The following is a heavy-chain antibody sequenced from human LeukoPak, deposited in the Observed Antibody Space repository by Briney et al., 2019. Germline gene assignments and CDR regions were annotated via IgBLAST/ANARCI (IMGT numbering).Heavy chain of an antibody. V-gene: IGHV1-18*01. CDR1: GYTFTSYG. Sequence: GSVKVSCTASGYTFTSYGISWVRQAPGQGLEWVGWISAYDGNTNYAQKLQGRDTMTPETSTSTAYMELRSLRSDETAVYYCARMRPALLAAAGTGFDYWGQGTRVTVSS. CDR3: ARMRPALLAAAGTGFDY. CDR2: ISAYDGNT. J-gene: IGHJ4*02. D-gene: IGHD6-13*01.